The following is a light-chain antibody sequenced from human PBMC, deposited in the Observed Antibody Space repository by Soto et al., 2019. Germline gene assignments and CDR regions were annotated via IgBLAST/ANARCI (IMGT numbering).Light chain of an antibody. Sequence: EIVLTQSPVTLSLSPGERATLSCRSSRSFASSYLGWYQQKSGQPPRLLIYAASIRAAGVPDRFSDSGSSTDFTLTISRLEPEDSAVYYCHHYDSSPPYTFGQGTKLEIK. CDR2: AAS. J-gene: IGKJ2*01. CDR1: RSFASSY. CDR3: HHYDSSPPYT. V-gene: IGKV3-20*01.